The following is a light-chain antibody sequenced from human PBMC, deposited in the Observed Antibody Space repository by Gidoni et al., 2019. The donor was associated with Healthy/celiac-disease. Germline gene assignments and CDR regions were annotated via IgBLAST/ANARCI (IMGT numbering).Light chain of an antibody. CDR2: GAS. Sequence: EIVLTPSPGTLSLSPGERATLTCRASQSVSSSYLAWYQQKPGQAPRLLIYGASSRAAGIPARFSGSGSGTDFTLTIIRLEPEDVAVYYCRQYGSSPMYTFGQGTKLEIK. V-gene: IGKV3-20*01. CDR1: QSVSSSY. CDR3: RQYGSSPMYT. J-gene: IGKJ2*01.